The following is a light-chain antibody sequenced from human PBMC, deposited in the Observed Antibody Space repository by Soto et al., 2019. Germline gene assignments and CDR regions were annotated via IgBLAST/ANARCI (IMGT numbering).Light chain of an antibody. J-gene: IGKJ1*01. CDR1: QSVSSSY. V-gene: IGKV3-20*01. Sequence: EIMLTQSPGTLSLSPGERATLSCRASQSVSSSYFAWYQQKPGQAPRLLISGASRRATCVPDRFSGSGSGTDFTLTISRLEPEDFAVYFCQQYGGSPWTFGQGTRVDI. CDR2: GAS. CDR3: QQYGGSPWT.